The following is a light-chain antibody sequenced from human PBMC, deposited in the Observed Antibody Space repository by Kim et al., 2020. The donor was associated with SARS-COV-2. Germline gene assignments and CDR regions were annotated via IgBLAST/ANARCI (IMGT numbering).Light chain of an antibody. CDR3: NSRDSSGNHWV. V-gene: IGLV3-19*01. J-gene: IGLJ3*02. Sequence: ELTQDPAVSVALGQTVRITCQGDNLRNYYASWYQQKPRLAPVLVIYGKNNRPSGIPDRFSGSSSGNTASLTITGAQAEDEADYYCNSRDSSGNHWVFGG. CDR2: GKN. CDR1: NLRNYY.